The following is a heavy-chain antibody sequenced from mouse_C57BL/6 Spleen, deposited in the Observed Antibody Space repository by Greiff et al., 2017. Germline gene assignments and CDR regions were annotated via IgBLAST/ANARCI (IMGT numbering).Heavy chain of an antibody. J-gene: IGHJ2*01. Sequence: LVESGAELARPGASVKLSCKASGYTFTSYGISWVKQRTGQGLEWIGEIYPRSGNTYYNEKFKGKATLTADKSSSTAYMELRSLTSEDSAVYFCARFTTVVGVFDYWGQGTTLTVSS. CDR1: GYTFTSYG. CDR2: IYPRSGNT. D-gene: IGHD1-1*01. CDR3: ARFTTVVGVFDY. V-gene: IGHV1-81*01.